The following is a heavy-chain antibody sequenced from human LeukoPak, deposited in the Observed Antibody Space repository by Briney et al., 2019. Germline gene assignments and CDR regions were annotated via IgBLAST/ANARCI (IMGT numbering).Heavy chain of an antibody. CDR1: GFTFTNHW. D-gene: IGHD7-27*01. J-gene: IGHJ4*02. V-gene: IGHV3-7*01. Sequence: PGGSLRLSCVASGFTFTNHWMSWVRQAPGKGLEWVANMREDGGHKNYVDSVRGRFTISRDNAKNSLYLQMNSLRAEDTAVYYCARDYVWGSPESDYWGQGTLVTVSS. CDR3: ARDYVWGSPESDY. CDR2: MREDGGHK.